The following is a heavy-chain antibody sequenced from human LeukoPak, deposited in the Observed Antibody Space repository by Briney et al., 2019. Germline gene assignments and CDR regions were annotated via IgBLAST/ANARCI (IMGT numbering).Heavy chain of an antibody. CDR3: ARDFVVRGVAYRRYFDH. CDR2: VYYDGRA. V-gene: IGHV4-39*06. CDR1: GDSFSSANYY. D-gene: IGHD3-10*01. J-gene: IGHJ4*02. Sequence: PSETLALTCTVSGDSFSSANYYWRWIRQPPGKSPEWVTSVYYDGRAYYNPSLRSRLTIQVDTSKRQITLKVTSMTAADTAVYYCARDFVVRGVAYRRYFDHWGQGTLVAVSS.